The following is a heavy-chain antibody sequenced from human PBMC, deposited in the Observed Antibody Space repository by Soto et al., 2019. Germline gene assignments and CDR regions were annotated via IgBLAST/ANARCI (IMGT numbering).Heavy chain of an antibody. D-gene: IGHD5-12*01. CDR2: IIPILGTA. CDR3: ARESWGYSGYDSGPPDY. V-gene: IGHV1-69*10. Sequence: SVKVSCKASGGTFSSYAISWVRQAPGQGLEWMGGIIPILGTANYAQKFQGRVTITADKSTSTAYMELSSLRSEDTAVYYCARESWGYSGYDSGPPDYWGQGTLVTVSS. J-gene: IGHJ4*02. CDR1: GGTFSSYA.